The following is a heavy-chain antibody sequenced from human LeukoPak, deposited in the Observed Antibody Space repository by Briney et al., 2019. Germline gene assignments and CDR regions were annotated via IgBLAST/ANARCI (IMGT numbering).Heavy chain of an antibody. CDR3: ARSLYSSSWYYFDY. Sequence: SETLSLTCAVYGGSFSGYYWSWFRQPPGKGLEWIGEINHSGSTNYNPSLKSRVTISVDTSKNQFSLKLSSVTAADTAVYYCARSLYSSSWYYFDYWGQGTLVTVSS. J-gene: IGHJ4*02. V-gene: IGHV4-34*01. D-gene: IGHD6-13*01. CDR1: GGSFSGYY. CDR2: INHSGST.